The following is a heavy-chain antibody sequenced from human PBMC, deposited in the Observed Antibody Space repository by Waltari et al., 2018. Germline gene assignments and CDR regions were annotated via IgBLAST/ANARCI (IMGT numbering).Heavy chain of an antibody. CDR1: GGSISSYY. V-gene: IGHV4-59*01. CDR3: ARNIAAAFDY. D-gene: IGHD6-13*01. CDR2: IYYSGGT. Sequence: QVQLQESGPGLVKPSETLSLTCTVSGGSISSYYWSWIRQPPGKGLEWIGYIYYSGGTNYNPSLKSRVTISVDTSKNQFSLKLSSVTAADTAVYYCARNIAAAFDYWGQGTLVTVSS. J-gene: IGHJ4*02.